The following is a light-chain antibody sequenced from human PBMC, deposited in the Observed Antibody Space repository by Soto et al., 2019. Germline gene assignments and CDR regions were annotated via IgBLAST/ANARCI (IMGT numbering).Light chain of an antibody. V-gene: IGKV3-11*01. CDR1: QSVWRS. Sequence: EVVLTQSPATLSLSPGERVTLSCRASQSVWRSLAWYQQKPGQAPRLLIFGSSNRATGIPVRFSGSGAGTDFTLTISSLEPEDFGVYYCQQSSHWPPVFGGGAKVEI. CDR2: GSS. J-gene: IGKJ4*01. CDR3: QQSSHWPPV.